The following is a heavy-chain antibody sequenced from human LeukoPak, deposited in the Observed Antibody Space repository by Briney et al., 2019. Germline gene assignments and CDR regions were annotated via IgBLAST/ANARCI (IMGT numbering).Heavy chain of an antibody. Sequence: GGSLRLSCVVSGLKFSDAWVTWVRQAPGKGLEWVGRIKRGGTTDYAAPVNGRFTISRDDSKNTICLQVNSLKIEDTAVYYCKWERSVYYGMDVWGQGTTVTVSS. V-gene: IGHV3-15*01. CDR2: IKRGGTT. J-gene: IGHJ6*02. D-gene: IGHD1-26*01. CDR1: GLKFSDAW. CDR3: KWERSVYYGMDV.